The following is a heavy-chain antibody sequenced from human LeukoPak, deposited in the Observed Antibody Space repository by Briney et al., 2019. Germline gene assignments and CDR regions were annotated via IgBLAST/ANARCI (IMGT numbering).Heavy chain of an antibody. Sequence: ASVKVSCKASGYTFIAYYMHWVRQAPGQGLAWMGWINPNSGGTNYAQKFQGRVTMTRDTSISTVYMELSRQRSDDTAVYYCARDSCSSTSCLSIDDYWGQGTLVTVSS. V-gene: IGHV1-2*02. CDR1: GYTFIAYY. CDR2: INPNSGGT. D-gene: IGHD2-2*01. J-gene: IGHJ4*02. CDR3: ARDSCSSTSCLSIDDY.